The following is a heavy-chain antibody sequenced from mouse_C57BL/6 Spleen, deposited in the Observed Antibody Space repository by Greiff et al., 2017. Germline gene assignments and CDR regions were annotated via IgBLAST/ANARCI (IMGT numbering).Heavy chain of an antibody. D-gene: IGHD1-1*01. CDR1: GYTFTSYW. Sequence: QVQLKQPGAELVMPGASVKLSCKASGYTFTSYWMHWVKQRPGQGLEWIGEIDPSDSYTNYNQKFKGKSTLTVDKSSSTAYMQLSSLTSEDSAVYYCARGGYGSIPFAYWGQGTLVTVSA. J-gene: IGHJ3*01. CDR2: IDPSDSYT. CDR3: ARGGYGSIPFAY. V-gene: IGHV1-69*01.